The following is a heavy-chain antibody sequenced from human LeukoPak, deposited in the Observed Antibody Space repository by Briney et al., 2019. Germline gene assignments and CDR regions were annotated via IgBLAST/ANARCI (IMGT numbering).Heavy chain of an antibody. V-gene: IGHV3-7*02. J-gene: IGHJ4*02. CDR1: GFTFAIHA. D-gene: IGHD7-27*01. Sequence: PGGSLRLSCAASGFTFAIHAMTWVRQAPGKGLEWVGNIKEDGSEKHYVDSVKGRFTISRDNAKNSMYLQMNSLRAEDTAVYYCASNRGLRYWGQGTLVTVSS. CDR3: ASNRGLRY. CDR2: IKEDGSEK.